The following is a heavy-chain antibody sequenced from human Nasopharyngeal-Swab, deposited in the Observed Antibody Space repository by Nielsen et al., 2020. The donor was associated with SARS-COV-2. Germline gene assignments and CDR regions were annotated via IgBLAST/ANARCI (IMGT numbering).Heavy chain of an antibody. CDR1: GDSVSSNNVG. Sequence: SQTLSLTCAISGDSVSSNNVGWNWIRQSPSRGLEWLGRTYYGSKWYNHYAPSVKSRVTIKPDTSKNQFSLQMDSVTPEYSAVYYCARGFLQTGFDYWGQGTLVTVSS. CDR2: TYYGSKWYN. CDR3: ARGFLQTGFDY. V-gene: IGHV6-1*01. D-gene: IGHD3-9*01. J-gene: IGHJ4*02.